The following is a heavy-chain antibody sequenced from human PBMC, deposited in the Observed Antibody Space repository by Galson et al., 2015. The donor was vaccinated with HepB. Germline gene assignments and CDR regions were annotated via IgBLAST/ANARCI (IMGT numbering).Heavy chain of an antibody. Sequence: SLRLSCAASGFTFSSYGMHWVRQAPGKGLEWVAVIWYDGSNKYYADSVKGRFTISRDNSKNTLYLQMNSLRAEDTAVYYCARDEGGSYHFDYWGQGTLVTASS. J-gene: IGHJ4*02. CDR2: IWYDGSNK. D-gene: IGHD1-26*01. CDR1: GFTFSSYG. V-gene: IGHV3-33*01. CDR3: ARDEGGSYHFDY.